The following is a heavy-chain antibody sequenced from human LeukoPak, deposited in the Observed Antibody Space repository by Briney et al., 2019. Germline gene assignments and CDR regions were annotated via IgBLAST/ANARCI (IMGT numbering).Heavy chain of an antibody. CDR2: IYPADSDI. J-gene: IGHJ4*02. CDR3: ARRQGCSSTSCPPDS. CDR1: GYSFSTYW. V-gene: IGHV5-51*01. Sequence: GESLKISCKGSGYSFSTYWIGWVRQMPGKGLEWMGIIYPADSDIRYSPSFQGQVTMSADKSINTAYLQWSSLKASDTAMYYCARRQGCSSTSCPPDSWGQGTLVTVSS. D-gene: IGHD2-2*01.